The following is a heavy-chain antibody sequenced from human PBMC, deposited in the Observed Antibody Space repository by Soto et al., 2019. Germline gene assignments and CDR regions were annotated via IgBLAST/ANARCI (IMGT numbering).Heavy chain of an antibody. CDR1: GFTFSSYS. D-gene: IGHD4-4*01. Sequence: EVQLVESGGGLVKPGGSLRLSCAASGFTFSSYSMNWVRQAPGKGLEWVSSISSSSSYIYYADSVKGRFTISRDNAKNSLYLQMNSLRAEDTAVYYCARDLEYSNNYYYYGRDVWGQGTTVTVSS. CDR2: ISSSSSYI. J-gene: IGHJ6*01. V-gene: IGHV3-21*01. CDR3: ARDLEYSNNYYYYGRDV.